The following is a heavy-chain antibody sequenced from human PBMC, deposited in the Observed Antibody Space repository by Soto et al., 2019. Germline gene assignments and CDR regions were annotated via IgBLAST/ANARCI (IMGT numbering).Heavy chain of an antibody. CDR2: IYYSGNT. D-gene: IGHD6-13*01. CDR1: GGSISNYY. J-gene: IGHJ4*02. V-gene: IGHV4-59*01. Sequence: QVQLQESGPGLVKPSETLSLTCTVSGGSISNYYWSWIRQPPGMGLEWIGYIYYSGNTNYSPSLKSRVTLSLDTSRNQFSLRLSSMTATDTAVYYCARVHSGRVYSSNWYSFDHWGQGTLVTVSS. CDR3: ARVHSGRVYSSNWYSFDH.